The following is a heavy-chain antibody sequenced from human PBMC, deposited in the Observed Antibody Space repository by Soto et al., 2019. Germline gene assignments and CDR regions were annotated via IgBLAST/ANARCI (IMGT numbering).Heavy chain of an antibody. J-gene: IGHJ6*02. D-gene: IGHD1-1*01. Sequence: VGSLRLSCASSVFTFSSYGMHCVRHSPGKWLEWVAVIWYDGSNKYYADSVKGRFTISRDNSKNTLYLQMNSLRAEDTAVYYCARDQVEVTNRYYYYYGMGGWGHGATVTVSX. CDR2: IWYDGSNK. CDR1: VFTFSSYG. CDR3: ARDQVEVTNRYYYYYGMGG. V-gene: IGHV3-33*01.